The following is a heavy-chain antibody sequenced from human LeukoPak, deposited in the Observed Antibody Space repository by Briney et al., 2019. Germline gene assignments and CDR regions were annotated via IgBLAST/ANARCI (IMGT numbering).Heavy chain of an antibody. CDR2: ISDSGGRT. Sequence: GGSLRLSCAVSGITLSNYGMSWVRQAPGKGLEWVAGISDSGGRTNYADSVKGRFTISRDNPKNTLYLQMNSLRAEDTAVYFCAKRGVVIRVILVGFHKEAYYFDSWGQGALGTVSS. V-gene: IGHV3-23*01. CDR3: AKRGVVIRVILVGFHKEAYYFDS. CDR1: GITLSNYG. D-gene: IGHD3-22*01. J-gene: IGHJ4*02.